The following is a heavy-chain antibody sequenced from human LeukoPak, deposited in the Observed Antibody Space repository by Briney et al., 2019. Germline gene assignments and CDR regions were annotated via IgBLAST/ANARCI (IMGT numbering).Heavy chain of an antibody. V-gene: IGHV4-31*03. J-gene: IGHJ4*02. Sequence: PSETLSLTCTVSDDSISTNGYYWNWIRQHPGKGLEWIGFIHYSGSAYYNASLKSRLTISVDTSKNQSSLRLNSVTAADTAVYYCARIVGYSYGQGDYWGQGTLVTVSS. D-gene: IGHD5-18*01. CDR2: IHYSGSA. CDR1: DDSISTNGYY. CDR3: ARIVGYSYGQGDY.